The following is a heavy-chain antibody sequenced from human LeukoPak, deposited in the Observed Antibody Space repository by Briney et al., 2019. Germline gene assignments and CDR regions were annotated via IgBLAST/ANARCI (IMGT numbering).Heavy chain of an antibody. Sequence: PSETLSLTCAVSGGSISSGGYSWSWIRQPPGKGLEWIGYIYHSGSTYYNPSLKSRVTISVDRSKNQFSLKLSSVTAADTAVYYCARSLRKGGFDYWGQGILVTVSS. V-gene: IGHV4-30-2*01. CDR1: GGSISSGGYS. D-gene: IGHD4-17*01. CDR3: ARSLRKGGFDY. J-gene: IGHJ4*02. CDR2: IYHSGST.